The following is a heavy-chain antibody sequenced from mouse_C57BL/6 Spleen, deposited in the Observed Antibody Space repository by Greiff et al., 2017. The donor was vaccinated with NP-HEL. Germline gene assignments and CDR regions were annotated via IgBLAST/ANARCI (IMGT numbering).Heavy chain of an antibody. CDR3: ARDAMDY. CDR1: GYTFTSYW. Sequence: QVQLQQPGAELVRPGSSVKLSCKASGYTFTSYWMHWVKQRPIQGLEWIGNIDPSDSETHYNQKFKDKATLTIDKSSSTAYMQLSSLPSEDSAVYYCARDAMDYWGQGTSVTVSA. V-gene: IGHV1-52*01. CDR2: IDPSDSET. J-gene: IGHJ4*01.